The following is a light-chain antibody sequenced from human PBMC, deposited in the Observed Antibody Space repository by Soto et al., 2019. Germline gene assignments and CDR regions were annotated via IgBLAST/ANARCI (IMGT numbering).Light chain of an antibody. Sequence: QSVLTQPASLSGSPGQSITICGTGTSSDIGAYDYVSWFQQPPGKAPKLMISEVNNRPSGVSNSFYGSKSGNTASLTISGPQAEDEADYYCSSYTAGGTIFGTGTKVSVL. J-gene: IGLJ1*01. CDR2: EVN. CDR3: SSYTAGGTI. V-gene: IGLV2-14*01. CDR1: SSDIGAYDY.